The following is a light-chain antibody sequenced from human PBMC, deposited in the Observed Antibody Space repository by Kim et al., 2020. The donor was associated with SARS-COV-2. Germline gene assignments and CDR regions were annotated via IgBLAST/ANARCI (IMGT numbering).Light chain of an antibody. Sequence: NFMLTQPHSVSESPGKTVTISCTGSSGNIASTFVQWYQQRPGSTPTTVIYEDNQRPSGVPDRFSGSIDSSSNSASLTISGLKTEDEADYYCQSYDGCKWVFGGGTHLTVL. V-gene: IGLV6-57*02. CDR2: EDN. CDR1: SGNIASTF. CDR3: QSYDGCKWV. J-gene: IGLJ3*02.